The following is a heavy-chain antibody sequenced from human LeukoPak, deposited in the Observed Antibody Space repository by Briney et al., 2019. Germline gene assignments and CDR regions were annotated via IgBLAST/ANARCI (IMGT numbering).Heavy chain of an antibody. J-gene: IGHJ4*02. Sequence: GRSLRLSCAASGFTFSSYAMSWVRQAPGKGLEWVSAISGSGGSTYYADSVKGRFTISRDNSKNTLYLQMNSLRAEDTAVYYCAKTEQWLLGAFDYWGQGTLVTVSS. CDR2: ISGSGGST. CDR1: GFTFSSYA. D-gene: IGHD6-19*01. V-gene: IGHV3-23*01. CDR3: AKTEQWLLGAFDY.